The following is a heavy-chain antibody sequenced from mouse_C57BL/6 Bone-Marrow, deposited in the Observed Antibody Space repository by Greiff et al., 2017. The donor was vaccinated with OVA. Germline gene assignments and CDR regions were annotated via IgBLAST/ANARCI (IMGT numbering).Heavy chain of an antibody. CDR2: ISNGGGST. Sequence: DVHLVESGGGLVQPGGSLKLSCAASGFTFSDYYMYWVRQTPEKRLEWVAYISNGGGSTYYPDTVKGRFTISRDNAKNTLYRQMSRLQSEDTAMYYCASPNWDVGAMDYWGQGTSVTVSS. J-gene: IGHJ4*01. CDR3: ASPNWDVGAMDY. V-gene: IGHV5-12*01. CDR1: GFTFSDYY. D-gene: IGHD4-1*02.